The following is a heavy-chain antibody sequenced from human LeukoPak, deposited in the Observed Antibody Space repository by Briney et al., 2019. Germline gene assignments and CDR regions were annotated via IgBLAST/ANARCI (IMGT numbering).Heavy chain of an antibody. D-gene: IGHD5-12*01. CDR3: ARDHRYAFDN. Sequence: GGSLRLSCAASGFNFIDYSMNWVRQAPGKGLEWISYIGISSGNTKYADSVKGRFTISRDKARNSLYLQMNSLRVEDTAMYYCARDHRYAFDNWGHGTQVTVSS. CDR1: GFNFIDYS. J-gene: IGHJ4*01. V-gene: IGHV3-48*01. CDR2: IGISSGNT.